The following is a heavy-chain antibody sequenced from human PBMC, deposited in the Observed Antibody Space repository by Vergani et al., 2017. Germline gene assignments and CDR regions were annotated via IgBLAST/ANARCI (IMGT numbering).Heavy chain of an antibody. CDR2: ISYDGSNK. V-gene: IGHV3-30-3*01. CDR1: GFTFSSYA. Sequence: QVQLVESGGGVVQPGRSLRLSCAASGFTFSSYAMHWVRQAPGKGLEWVAVISYDGSNKYYADSVKGRFTISRDNSKNTLYLQMNSLRAEDTAVYYCARDLIRGDETYNWFDPWGQGTLVTVSS. D-gene: IGHD4-17*01. CDR3: ARDLIRGDETYNWFDP. J-gene: IGHJ5*02.